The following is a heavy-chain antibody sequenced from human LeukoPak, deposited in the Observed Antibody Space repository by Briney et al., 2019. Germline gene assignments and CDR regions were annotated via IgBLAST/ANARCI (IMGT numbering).Heavy chain of an antibody. D-gene: IGHD1-26*01. CDR3: AKDDFWGATLDY. CDR2: FSGSDGTT. Sequence: GGSLRLSCAASGGTFGSYGMNWVRQAPGKGLEWVSGFSGSDGTTYYADSVKGRFTISRDNSKDTLYLQMNSLRVEDTALYYCAKDDFWGATLDYWGQGTQVTVSS. J-gene: IGHJ4*02. V-gene: IGHV3-23*01. CDR1: GGTFGSYG.